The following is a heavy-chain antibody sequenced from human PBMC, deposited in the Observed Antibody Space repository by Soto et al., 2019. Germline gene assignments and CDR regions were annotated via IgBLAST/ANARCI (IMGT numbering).Heavy chain of an antibody. CDR1: GFTFSSYA. D-gene: IGHD1-1*01. V-gene: IGHV3-23*01. Sequence: PGGSLRLSCAASGFTFSSYAMSWVRQAPGKGLEWVSATSGSGGSTYYADSVKGRFTISRDNSKNTLYLQMNSLRAEDTAVYYGAKDREQVHSAFDYWGQGTLVTVSS. CDR3: AKDREQVHSAFDY. CDR2: TSGSGGST. J-gene: IGHJ4*02.